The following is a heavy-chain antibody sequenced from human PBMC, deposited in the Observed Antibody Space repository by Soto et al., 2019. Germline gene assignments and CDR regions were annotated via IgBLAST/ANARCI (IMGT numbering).Heavy chain of an antibody. CDR3: ARNLGSGWTGFDY. V-gene: IGHV4-4*02. J-gene: IGHJ4*02. CDR2: IYHSGST. D-gene: IGHD6-19*01. CDR1: GGSISSSNW. Sequence: SETLSLTCAVSGGSISSSNWWSWVRQPPGKGLEWIGEIYHSGSTNYNPSLKSRVTISVDKSKNQFSLKLSSVTAADTAVYYCARNLGSGWTGFDYWGQGTLVTVSS.